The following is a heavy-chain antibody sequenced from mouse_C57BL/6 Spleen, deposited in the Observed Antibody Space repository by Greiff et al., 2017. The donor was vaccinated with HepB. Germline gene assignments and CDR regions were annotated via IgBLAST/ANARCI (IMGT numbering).Heavy chain of an antibody. D-gene: IGHD2-2*01. Sequence: VKLMESGAELVRPGTSVKMSCKASGYTFTNYWIGWAKQRPGHGLEWIGDIYPGGGYTNYNEKFKGKATLTADKSSSTAYMQFSSLTSEDSATYYCARGGQGYGYDPWGQGTLVTVSA. CDR1: GYTFTNYW. CDR3: ARGGQGYGYDP. CDR2: IYPGGGYT. J-gene: IGHJ3*01. V-gene: IGHV1-63*01.